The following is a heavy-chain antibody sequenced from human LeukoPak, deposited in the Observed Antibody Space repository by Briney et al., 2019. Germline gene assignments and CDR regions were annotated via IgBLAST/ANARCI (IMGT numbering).Heavy chain of an antibody. J-gene: IGHJ4*02. Sequence: SETLSLTCTVSGDSISSSKKYWGWVRQPPGKGLEWIGSIYYSGNTYYNPSLKSRISISLHTSRNQFSLRLSSVTAADTADYYCARAQGNGLIDFWGQGTLVTVSS. V-gene: IGHV4-39*01. D-gene: IGHD3/OR15-3a*01. CDR2: IYYSGNT. CDR1: GDSISSSKKY. CDR3: ARAQGNGLIDF.